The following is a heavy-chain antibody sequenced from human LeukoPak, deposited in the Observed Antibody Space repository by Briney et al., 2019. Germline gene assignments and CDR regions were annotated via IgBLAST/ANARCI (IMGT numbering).Heavy chain of an antibody. Sequence: SETLSLTCAVSGGTFRGYYWSWIRQPPGKGLAWIGEIDHTGSTNYNPSLKSRVTISVDTSKNQFSLKLSSVTAADTAVYYCARLSAYYDILTGSEDAFDIWGQGTMVTVSS. V-gene: IGHV4-34*01. CDR1: GGTFRGYY. D-gene: IGHD3-9*01. CDR3: ARLSAYYDILTGSEDAFDI. J-gene: IGHJ3*02. CDR2: IDHTGST.